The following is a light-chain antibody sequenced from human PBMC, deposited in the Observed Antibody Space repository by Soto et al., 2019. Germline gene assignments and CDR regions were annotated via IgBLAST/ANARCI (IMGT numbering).Light chain of an antibody. CDR1: QSVSNY. CDR3: QQRSNCPLT. J-gene: IGKJ1*01. Sequence: EIVLTQSPATLSWSPGERDTLSCRASQSVSNYFAWYQQKPGQAPRLLIYDASKRATGIPARFSGSGSGTDFTLTIGSLEPEDFAIYYCQQRSNCPLTFGQGTKVEIK. V-gene: IGKV3-11*01. CDR2: DAS.